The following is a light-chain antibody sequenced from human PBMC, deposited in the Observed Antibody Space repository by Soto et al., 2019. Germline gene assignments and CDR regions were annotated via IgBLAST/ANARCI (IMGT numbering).Light chain of an antibody. J-gene: IGKJ5*01. V-gene: IGKV3-15*01. CDR2: GAS. CDR3: QQYNNWPPSIT. CDR1: QSVNSN. Sequence: EIVMTQSPATLSVSPGERATLSCRASQSVNSNLAWYQQKPGQSPRLLIYGASTRATGIPARFSGSGSVTEFTLTISSLQSEDFAVYYCQQYNNWPPSITFGQGTRLEI.